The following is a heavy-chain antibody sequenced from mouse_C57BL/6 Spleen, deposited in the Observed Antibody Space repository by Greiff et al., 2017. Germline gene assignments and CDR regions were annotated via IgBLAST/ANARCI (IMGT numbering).Heavy chain of an antibody. CDR2: ISYDGSN. Sequence: EVQLQESGPGLVKPSQSLSLTCSVTGYSITSGYYWNWIRQFPGNKLEWMGYISYDGSNNYNPSLKNRISITRDTSKNQFFLKLNSVTTEETATYYCARGLRSAYIDVWGTGTTGTVSS. J-gene: IGHJ1*03. D-gene: IGHD1-1*01. CDR1: GYSITSGYY. CDR3: ARGLRSAYIDV. V-gene: IGHV3-6*01.